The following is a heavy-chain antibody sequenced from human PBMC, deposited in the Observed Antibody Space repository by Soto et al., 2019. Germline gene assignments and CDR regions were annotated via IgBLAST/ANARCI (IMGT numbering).Heavy chain of an antibody. CDR1: GFTFDDYA. J-gene: IGHJ6*02. V-gene: IGHV3-9*01. Sequence: EVQLVESGGGLVQPGRSLRLSCAASGFTFDDYAMHWVRQAPGKGLEWVSGISWNSGSIGYADSVKGRFTISRDNAKNSLYLQMNSLRAEDTALYYCAKDMDFWSGYLTSVGMDVWGQGTTVTVSS. CDR3: AKDMDFWSGYLTSVGMDV. CDR2: ISWNSGSI. D-gene: IGHD3-3*01.